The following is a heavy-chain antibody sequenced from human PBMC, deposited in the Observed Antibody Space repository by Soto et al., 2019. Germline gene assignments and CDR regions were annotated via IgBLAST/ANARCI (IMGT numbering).Heavy chain of an antibody. V-gene: IGHV3-30-3*01. J-gene: IGHJ4*02. Sequence: PGGSLRLSCAASGFTFSSYAMHWVRQAPGKGLEWVAVISYDGSNKYYADSVKGRFTISRDNSKNTLYLQMNSLRAEDTAVYYCARDPYSITMIVVVTGLDYWGQGTLVTVSS. CDR3: ARDPYSITMIVVVTGLDY. D-gene: IGHD3-22*01. CDR2: ISYDGSNK. CDR1: GFTFSSYA.